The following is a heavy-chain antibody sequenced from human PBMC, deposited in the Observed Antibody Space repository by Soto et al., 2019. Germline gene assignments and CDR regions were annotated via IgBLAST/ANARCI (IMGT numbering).Heavy chain of an antibody. D-gene: IGHD2-21*02. CDR3: AKDDFTDRGDDYFDY. CDR2: IGASGDIT. J-gene: IGHJ4*02. V-gene: IGHV3-23*01. CDR1: GFNFDNYA. Sequence: PGGSLRLSCVASGFNFDNYAMSWVRQAPGKGLEWVAGIGASGDITWYADSVKGRLSISRDNSKNTLYLQLNSLRFEDTAVYYCAKDDFTDRGDDYFDYWGPGTLVTVSS.